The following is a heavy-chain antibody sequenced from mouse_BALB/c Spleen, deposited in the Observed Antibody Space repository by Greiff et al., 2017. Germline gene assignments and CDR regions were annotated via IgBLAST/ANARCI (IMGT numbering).Heavy chain of an antibody. CDR2: INPSSGYT. CDR1: GYTFTSYT. D-gene: IGHD4-1*01. V-gene: IGHV1-4*02. J-gene: IGHJ4*01. Sequence: QVQLQQSAAELARPGASVKMSCKASGYTFTSYTMHWVKQRPGQGLEWIGYINPSSGYTEYNQKFKDKTTLTADKSSSTAYMQLSSLTSEDSAVYYCARWTGYYAMDYWGQGTSVTVSS. CDR3: ARWTGYYAMDY.